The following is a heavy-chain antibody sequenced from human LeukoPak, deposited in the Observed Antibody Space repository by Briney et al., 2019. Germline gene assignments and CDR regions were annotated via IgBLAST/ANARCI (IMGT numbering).Heavy chain of an antibody. V-gene: IGHV4-39*01. CDR1: GGSISSSSYY. D-gene: IGHD3-9*01. J-gene: IGHJ4*02. CDR3: ARSLHEQRWYYDILTGYYDYFDY. CDR2: TYYSGST. Sequence: SETLSLTCTVSGGSISSSSYYWGWIRQPPGKGLEWIGGTYYSGSTYYNPSLKSRVTISVDTSKNQFSLKLSSVTAADTAVYYCARSLHEQRWYYDILTGYYDYFDYWGQGTLVTVSS.